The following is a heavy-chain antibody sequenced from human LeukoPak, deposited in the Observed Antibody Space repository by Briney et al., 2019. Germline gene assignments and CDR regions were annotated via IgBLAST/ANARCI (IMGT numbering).Heavy chain of an antibody. J-gene: IGHJ4*02. CDR3: SRDLRGRDDY. CDR1: GFTFDDYA. V-gene: IGHV3-9*01. CDR2: ISWNSGSI. D-gene: IGHD5-24*01. Sequence: GRSLRLSCAASGFTFDDYAMHWVRQAPGKGLEWVSGISWNSGSIGYADSVKGRFTISRDNAKNTLYLEMNSLRAEDTAVYYCSRDLRGRDDYWGQGTLVSVSS.